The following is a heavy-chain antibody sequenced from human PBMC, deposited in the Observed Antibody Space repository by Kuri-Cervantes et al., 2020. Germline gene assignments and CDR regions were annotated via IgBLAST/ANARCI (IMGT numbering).Heavy chain of an antibody. CDR3: ARADGDYPDAFDI. CDR1: GGSISSSSYY. CDR2: IYYSGST. J-gene: IGHJ3*02. Sequence: SETLSLTCTVSGGSISSSSYYWGWIRQPPGKGLEWIGYIYYSGSTYYNPSLKSRVTISVDTSKNQFSLKLSSVTAADTAVYYCARADGDYPDAFDIWGQGTMVTVSS. D-gene: IGHD4-17*01. V-gene: IGHV4-30-4*08.